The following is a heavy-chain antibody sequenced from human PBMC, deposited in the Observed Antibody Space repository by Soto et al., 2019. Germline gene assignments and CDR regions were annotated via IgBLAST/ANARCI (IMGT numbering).Heavy chain of an antibody. CDR3: ARGYSPVVVVVAMDYGLDV. CDR1: GYIFSSYA. D-gene: IGHD2-15*01. CDR2: ISAYNGNT. J-gene: IGHJ6*02. V-gene: IGHV1-18*01. Sequence: QVQLVQSGAEVKKPGASVKVSCKASGYIFSSYAIGWVRQAPGQGLEWMGWISAYNGNTNYAQKLQGRVTMTTDTSTPTVYMEGRSLRSDDTAVYYCARGYSPVVVVVAMDYGLDVWGQGTTVTVSS.